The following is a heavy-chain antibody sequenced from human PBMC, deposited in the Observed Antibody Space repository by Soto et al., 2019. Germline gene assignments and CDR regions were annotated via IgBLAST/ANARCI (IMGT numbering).Heavy chain of an antibody. D-gene: IGHD1-7*01. CDR1: GFGFTSYL. J-gene: IGHJ4*02. Sequence: GESLKISFKGSGFGFTSYLIAWVRQMPGKGLEWMGAIYPADSDTRYSPSFQGQVTISADKSTSTAYLQWSSLKPSDNAIYYCGRRTGGNFLDYWGQGNKVTVCS. CDR2: IYPADSDT. V-gene: IGHV5-51*01. CDR3: GRRTGGNFLDY.